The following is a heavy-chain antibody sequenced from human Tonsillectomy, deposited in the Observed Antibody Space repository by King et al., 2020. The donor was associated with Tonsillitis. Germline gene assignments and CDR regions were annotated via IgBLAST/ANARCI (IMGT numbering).Heavy chain of an antibody. J-gene: IGHJ4*02. CDR2: VYGAGSTT. CDR3: ARSLDGSESYTNGSP. D-gene: IGHD3-10*01. Sequence: EQQLVQSGGGLVQPGGSLRLSCAASGFTISNYAMSWVRQAPGKGLEWVSVVYGAGSTTYYADSVKGRFTISRDNSKNTLYLQMNSLRAEDTAVYYCARSLDGSESYTNGSPWGQGTLVTVSS. CDR1: GFTISNYA. V-gene: IGHV3-23*03.